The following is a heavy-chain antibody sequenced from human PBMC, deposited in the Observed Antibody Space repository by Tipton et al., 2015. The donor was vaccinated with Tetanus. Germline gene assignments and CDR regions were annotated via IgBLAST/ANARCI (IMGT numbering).Heavy chain of an antibody. CDR1: GFTFSSYS. V-gene: IGHV3-48*01. D-gene: IGHD3-22*01. J-gene: IGHJ4*02. CDR3: ANPSYYYDSSGYPVY. CDR2: ISSSSSTI. Sequence: SLRLSCAASGFTFSSYSMNWVRQAPGKGLEWVSYISSSSSTIYYADSVKGRFTISRDNAKNSLYLQMNSLKAEDTAVYYCANPSYYYDSSGYPVYWGQGTLVTVSS.